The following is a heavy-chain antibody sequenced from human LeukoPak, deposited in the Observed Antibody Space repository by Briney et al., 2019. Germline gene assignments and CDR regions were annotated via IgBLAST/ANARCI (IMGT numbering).Heavy chain of an antibody. CDR1: GFTFSSYA. Sequence: GGSLRLSCAASGFTFSSYAMSWVRQAPGKGLEWVSAISGSGGSTYYAGSVKGRFTISRDNSKNTLYLQMNSLRAEDTAVYYCATTSEYYFDYWGQGTLVTVSS. J-gene: IGHJ4*02. CDR3: ATTSEYYFDY. V-gene: IGHV3-23*01. D-gene: IGHD1-14*01. CDR2: ISGSGGST.